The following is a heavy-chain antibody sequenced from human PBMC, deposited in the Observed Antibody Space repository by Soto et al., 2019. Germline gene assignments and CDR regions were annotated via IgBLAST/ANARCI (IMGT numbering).Heavy chain of an antibody. Sequence: PGESLKISCKASGYSFTSYWIGWVRQMPGKGLEWMGIIYPSDSDTRYSPSFQGQVTISADKSINTAYLQWSSLKASDTAMYYCTRHSPGGAYYDFWSGSEPGYRGQGTLVTVSS. V-gene: IGHV5-51*01. D-gene: IGHD3-3*01. CDR1: GYSFTSYW. CDR2: IYPSDSDT. CDR3: TRHSPGGAYYDFWSGSEPGY. J-gene: IGHJ4*02.